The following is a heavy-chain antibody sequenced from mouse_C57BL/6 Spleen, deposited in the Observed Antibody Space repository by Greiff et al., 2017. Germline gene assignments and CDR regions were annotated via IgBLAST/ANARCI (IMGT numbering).Heavy chain of an antibody. V-gene: IGHV3-6*01. CDR2: ISYDGSN. CDR3: ARGRLIRIDY. J-gene: IGHJ2*01. Sequence: VQLKESGPGLVKPSQSLSLTCSVTGYSITSGYYRYWIRQFPGNKLEWMGYISYDGSNNYNPSLKNRIPITRATSKNQFFLMLNCVTTEDAAAYYCARGRLIRIDYWGQGTTLTVSS. D-gene: IGHD1-2*01. CDR1: GYSITSGYY.